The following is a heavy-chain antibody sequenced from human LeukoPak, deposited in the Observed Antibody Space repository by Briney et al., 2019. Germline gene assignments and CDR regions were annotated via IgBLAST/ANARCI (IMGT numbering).Heavy chain of an antibody. D-gene: IGHD1-14*01. J-gene: IGHJ4*02. Sequence: PGGSLRLSCAASGFTFSIYDMHWVRQATGKGLEWVSAIGSAGDTYYPGSVKGRFTISRENAKNSSYLQMNNLRAGDTAVYYCARRSNPPGRIDHWGQGTLVTVSS. CDR3: ARRSNPPGRIDH. CDR2: IGSAGDT. V-gene: IGHV3-13*01. CDR1: GFTFSIYD.